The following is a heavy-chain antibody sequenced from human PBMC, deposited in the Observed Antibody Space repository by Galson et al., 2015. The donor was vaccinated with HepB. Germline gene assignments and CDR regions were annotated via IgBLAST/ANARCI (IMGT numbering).Heavy chain of an antibody. Sequence: SCKASGGTFSSYAISWVRQAPGQGLGWMGGIIPIFGTANYAQKFQGRVTITADESTSTAYMELSSLRSEDTAVYYCARGYCSGGSCYPRDYYYYGMGVWGQGTTVTVSS. CDR3: ARGYCSGGSCYPRDYYYYGMGV. CDR2: IIPIFGTA. V-gene: IGHV1-69*01. CDR1: GGTFSSYA. J-gene: IGHJ6*02. D-gene: IGHD2-15*01.